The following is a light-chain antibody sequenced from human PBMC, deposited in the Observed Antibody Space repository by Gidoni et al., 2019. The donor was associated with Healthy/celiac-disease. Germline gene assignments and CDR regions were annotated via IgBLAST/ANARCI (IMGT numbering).Light chain of an antibody. CDR2: GAS. CDR3: HQYGSSPPKFT. Sequence: IVLTQSQGTLSFSPGEGATRSSRASQSVSSSYLACYRQKPGQAPRLPIYGASSRATGIPDRFSGSGSGTDFTLTTISLEPQHFAVYYCHQYGSSPPKFTFGPGTKVEIK. J-gene: IGKJ3*01. CDR1: QSVSSSY. V-gene: IGKV3-20*01.